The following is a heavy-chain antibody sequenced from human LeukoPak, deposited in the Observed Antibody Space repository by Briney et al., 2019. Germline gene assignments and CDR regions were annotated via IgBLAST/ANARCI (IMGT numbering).Heavy chain of an antibody. V-gene: IGHV4-59*12. CDR1: GGSISSYY. D-gene: IGHD3-22*01. CDR2: IYYSGST. J-gene: IGHJ1*01. CDR3: ARPEEYDSRGYSSYFQY. Sequence: SETLSLTCTVSGGSISSYYWSWIRQPPGKGPEWIGYIYYSGSTNYKPSLKSRVTISVDTSKNQFSVKLRSVTAADTAVYYCARPEEYDSRGYSSYFQYWGQGTLVTVSS.